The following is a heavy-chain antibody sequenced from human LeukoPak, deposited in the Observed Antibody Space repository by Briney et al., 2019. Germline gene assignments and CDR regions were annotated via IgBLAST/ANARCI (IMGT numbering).Heavy chain of an antibody. Sequence: GSLRLSSAASGFTFSSYSMNWVRQAPGKGLEWVSSISSSSSYIYYADSVKRRFTVSRDNAKNSLYLQMNSLRAEDTAVYYCARGRRQDYWGQGTLVTVSS. CDR1: GFTFSSYS. CDR3: ARGRRQDY. CDR2: ISSSSSYI. J-gene: IGHJ4*02. V-gene: IGHV3-21*01.